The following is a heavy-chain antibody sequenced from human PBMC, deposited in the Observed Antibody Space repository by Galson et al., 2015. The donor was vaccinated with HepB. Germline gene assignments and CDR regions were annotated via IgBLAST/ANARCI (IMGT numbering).Heavy chain of an antibody. CDR3: ARVSYGSGSYSRWGWFDP. Sequence: SLRLSCAASGFSFSSYAMSWVRQAPGKGLEWVSTSSGSGGTTYYADSVKGRSTTSRDNSKNTLYLQMNSLRAEDTAVYYCARVSYGSGSYSRWGWFDPWGQGTLVTVSS. V-gene: IGHV3-23*01. D-gene: IGHD3-10*01. J-gene: IGHJ5*02. CDR1: GFSFSSYA. CDR2: SSGSGGTT.